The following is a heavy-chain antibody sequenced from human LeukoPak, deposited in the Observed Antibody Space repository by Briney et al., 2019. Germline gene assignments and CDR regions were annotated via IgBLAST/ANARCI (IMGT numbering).Heavy chain of an antibody. CDR3: ASFYCDSSGSDPHAFDI. Sequence: GESLKISCKGSGYSFTSYWIGWVRQMPGKGLEWMGIIYPGDSDTRYSPSFQGQVTISADKSISTAYLQWSSLKASDTAMYYCASFYCDSSGSDPHAFDIWGQGTMVTVSS. V-gene: IGHV5-51*01. D-gene: IGHD3-22*01. CDR2: IYPGDSDT. J-gene: IGHJ3*02. CDR1: GYSFTSYW.